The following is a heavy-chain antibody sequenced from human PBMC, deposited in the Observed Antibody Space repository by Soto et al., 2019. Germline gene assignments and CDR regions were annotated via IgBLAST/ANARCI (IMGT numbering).Heavy chain of an antibody. Sequence: EVQLVESGGGLVQPGGSLRLSCAASGFTFGSYSMNWVRQAPGKGLERVSYISSSSSTIYYADSVKGRFTISRDNAKKSLYLQMNSLRAEETAVYYCARHPERIAQIGWFDPWGQGTLVTVSS. CDR2: ISSSSSTI. CDR1: GFTFGSYS. CDR3: ARHPERIAQIGWFDP. V-gene: IGHV3-48*01. D-gene: IGHD6-13*01. J-gene: IGHJ5*02.